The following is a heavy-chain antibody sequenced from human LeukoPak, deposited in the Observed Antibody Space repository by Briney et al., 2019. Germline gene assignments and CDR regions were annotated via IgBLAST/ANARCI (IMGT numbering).Heavy chain of an antibody. Sequence: PSETLSLTCTVSGGSISSSSYYWGWIRQPPGKGLEWIGSIYYSGSTYYNPSLKSRVTISVDTSKNQFSLKLTSVTAADTAVYYCARGTGGSGWFQPILGVTKDYWGQGTLVTVSS. J-gene: IGHJ4*02. CDR2: IYYSGST. V-gene: IGHV4-39*07. D-gene: IGHD6-19*01. CDR3: ARGTGGSGWFQPILGVTKDY. CDR1: GGSISSSSYY.